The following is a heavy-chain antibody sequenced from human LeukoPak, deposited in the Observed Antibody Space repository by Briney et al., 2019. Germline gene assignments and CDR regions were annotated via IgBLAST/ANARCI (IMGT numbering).Heavy chain of an antibody. J-gene: IGHJ4*02. V-gene: IGHV3-21*01. CDR1: GFTFSSYS. D-gene: IGHD3-3*01. CDR2: ISSSSSYI. Sequence: GGSLRLSCAASGFTFSSYSMNWVRQAPGKGLEWVSSISSSSSYIYYADSVKGRFTISRDSAKNSLYLQMNSLRAEDTAVYYCARSPYYDFWSGYYTGEDYFDYWGQGTLVTVSS. CDR3: ARSPYYDFWSGYYTGEDYFDY.